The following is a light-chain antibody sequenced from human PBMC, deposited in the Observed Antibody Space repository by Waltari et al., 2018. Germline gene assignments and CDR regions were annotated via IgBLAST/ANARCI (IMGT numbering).Light chain of an antibody. CDR3: QQHYGVLWT. Sequence: IVMTQSPDSLAVYLGERATINCKSSQSLLYSSNNKNYLAWYQQKPGQPPKLLIYWASTRESGVPYRFSGSGSGTDFTLTISTLQAEDVAVYYCQQHYGVLWTFGQGTKVEI. CDR1: QSLLYSSNNKNY. J-gene: IGKJ1*01. V-gene: IGKV4-1*01. CDR2: WAS.